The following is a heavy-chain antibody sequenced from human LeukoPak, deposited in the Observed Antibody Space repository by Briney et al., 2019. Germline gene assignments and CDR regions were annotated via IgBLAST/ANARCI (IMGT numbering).Heavy chain of an antibody. Sequence: PGGSLRLSCAASGFTFSSYGMHWVRQAPGKGLEWVAVISYDGSNKYYADSVKGRFTISRDNSKNTLYLQMNSLRAEDTAVYYCAKDGSGNAHPGDYWGQGTLVTVSS. V-gene: IGHV3-30*18. CDR1: GFTFSSYG. CDR3: AKDGSGNAHPGDY. CDR2: ISYDGSNK. J-gene: IGHJ4*02. D-gene: IGHD3-10*01.